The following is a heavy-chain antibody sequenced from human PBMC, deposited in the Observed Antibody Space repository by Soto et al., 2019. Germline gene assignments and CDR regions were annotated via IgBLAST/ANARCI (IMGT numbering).Heavy chain of an antibody. CDR3: TTDPNYYDILTGYYGGFDY. CDR2: IKSKTDGGTT. D-gene: IGHD3-9*01. V-gene: IGHV3-15*07. J-gene: IGHJ4*02. CDR1: GFTFSNAW. Sequence: GGSLRLSCAASGFTFSNAWMNWVRQAPGKGLEWVGRIKSKTDGGTTDYAAPVKGRFTISRDDSKNTLYLQMNSLKTEDTAVYYCTTDPNYYDILTGYYGGFDYWGQGTLVTVSS.